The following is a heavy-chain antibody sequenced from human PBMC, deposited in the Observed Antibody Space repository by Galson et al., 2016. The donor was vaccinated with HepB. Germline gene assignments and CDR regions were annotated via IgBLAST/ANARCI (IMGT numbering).Heavy chain of an antibody. J-gene: IGHJ2*01. Sequence: SLRLSRAASGFTVSSYAVLWVRQATRRGLKWVSSIGPSCDTYYLGSVNARFTLSRENPKNALYLQMNSLRAGDTAVYYCVRGAARPGDWYFDLWGRGTLVTVSS. CDR1: GFTVSSYA. V-gene: IGHV3-13*04. D-gene: IGHD6-6*01. CDR2: IGPSCDT. CDR3: VRGAARPGDWYFDL.